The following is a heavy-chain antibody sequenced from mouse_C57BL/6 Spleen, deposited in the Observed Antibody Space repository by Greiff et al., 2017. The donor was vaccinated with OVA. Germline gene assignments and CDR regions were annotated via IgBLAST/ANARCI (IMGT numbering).Heavy chain of an antibody. CDR1: GFNIKDDY. Sequence: VQLKESGAELVRPGASVKLSCTASGFNIKDDYMHWVKQRPGQGLEWIGGIDPENGDTEYDSKFQVKAPVTADTSSNTAYLQLSSLTSEDTAVYYCTTAGSRGDYAMDYWGQGTSVTVSS. J-gene: IGHJ4*01. D-gene: IGHD1-1*01. CDR3: TTAGSRGDYAMDY. V-gene: IGHV14-4*01. CDR2: IDPENGDT.